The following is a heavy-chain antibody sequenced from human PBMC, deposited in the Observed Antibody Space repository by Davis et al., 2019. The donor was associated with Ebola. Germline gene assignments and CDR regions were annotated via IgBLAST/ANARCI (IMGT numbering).Heavy chain of an antibody. CDR1: GGSFSGYY. Sequence: SETLSLTCAVYGGSFSGYYWSWIRQPPGKGLEWIGEINHSGTTNYNPSLKSRVTISVDPSKNQFSLKLSSVTAADTAVYYCARDDSGSHGGHFDYWGQGTLVTVSS. J-gene: IGHJ4*02. D-gene: IGHD1-26*01. CDR2: INHSGTT. CDR3: ARDDSGSHGGHFDY. V-gene: IGHV4-34*01.